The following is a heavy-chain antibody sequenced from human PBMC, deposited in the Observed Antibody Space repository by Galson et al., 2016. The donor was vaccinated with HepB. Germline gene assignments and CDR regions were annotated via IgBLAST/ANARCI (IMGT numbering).Heavy chain of an antibody. D-gene: IGHD6-25*01. Sequence: SETLSLTCSLSRASISSNVYYWAWIRQPEGKGLEWIGSVYYSGDSYYNPSLKPRVTISVDTSRDQFPLRLTSVTAADTAVYYCAGRGSSSAFDVWGLRTLVTVSS. V-gene: IGHV4-39*01. CDR1: RASISSNVYY. CDR2: VYYSGDS. J-gene: IGHJ5*02. CDR3: AGRGSSSAFDV.